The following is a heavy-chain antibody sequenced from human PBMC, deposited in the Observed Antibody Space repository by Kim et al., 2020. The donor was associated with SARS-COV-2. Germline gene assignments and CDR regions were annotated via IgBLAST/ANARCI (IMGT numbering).Heavy chain of an antibody. CDR3: AKSPIRGAIRGSFDY. Sequence: GGSLRLSCAVSGSTFSSYAMSWVRPAPGKGLEWVSSTSGNGGSTYSADSVKGRFTISRDNSKKTLYLQMNSLRADDTATYYCAKSPIRGAIRGSFDYWG. V-gene: IGHV3-23*01. J-gene: IGHJ4*01. CDR1: GSTFSSYA. CDR2: TSGNGGST. D-gene: IGHD3-10*01.